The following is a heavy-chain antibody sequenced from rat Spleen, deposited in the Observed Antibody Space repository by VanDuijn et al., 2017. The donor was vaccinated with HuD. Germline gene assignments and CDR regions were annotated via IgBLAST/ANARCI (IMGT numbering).Heavy chain of an antibody. J-gene: IGHJ2*01. Sequence: EVQLVESGGGLVQPGRSLKLSCSASGFIFSDHYVAWVRQAPTKGLEWVASISYDGGNTYYRDSVKGRFTISRDNAKSSLYLQMDSLRSEDTSTYYCAKDGGSPVGYFDYWGQGVMVTVSS. D-gene: IGHD1-1*01. CDR2: ISYDGGNT. CDR1: GFIFSDHY. CDR3: AKDGGSPVGYFDY. V-gene: IGHV5-20*01.